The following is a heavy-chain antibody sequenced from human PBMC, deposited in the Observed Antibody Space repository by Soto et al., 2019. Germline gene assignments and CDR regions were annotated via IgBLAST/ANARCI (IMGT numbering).Heavy chain of an antibody. CDR2: ISGSGGST. CDR3: AKDYYDSSGYVNWFDP. Sequence: PGGSLRLSCAASGFTFSTYAMTWVRQAPGQGLKWVSSISGSGGSTYYADSVKGRFTISRDNSKNSLYLQMNSLRAEDTAVYYCAKDYYDSSGYVNWFDPWGQGTLVTVSS. J-gene: IGHJ5*02. V-gene: IGHV3-23*01. CDR1: GFTFSTYA. D-gene: IGHD3-22*01.